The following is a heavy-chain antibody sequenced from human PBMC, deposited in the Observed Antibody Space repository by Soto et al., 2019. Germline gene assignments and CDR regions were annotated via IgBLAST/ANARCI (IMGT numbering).Heavy chain of an antibody. D-gene: IGHD2-2*01. CDR2: IYSGGST. CDR1: GFTVSSNY. CDR3: ARDRSTAAIYWFDP. V-gene: IGHV3-66*01. J-gene: IGHJ5*02. Sequence: GGSLSLSCAASGFTVSSNYMSWVRQAPGKGLEWVSVIYSGGSTYYADSVKGRFTISRDNSKNTLYLQMNSLRAEDTAVYYCARDRSTAAIYWFDPWGQGTLVTVSS.